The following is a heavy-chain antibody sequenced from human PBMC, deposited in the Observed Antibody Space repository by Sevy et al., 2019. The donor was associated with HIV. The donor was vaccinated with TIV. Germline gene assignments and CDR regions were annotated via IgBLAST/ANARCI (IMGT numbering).Heavy chain of an antibody. D-gene: IGHD3-16*01. V-gene: IGHV3-11*01. Sequence: GGSLRLSCAASGLTFTDAWMAWVRQAPGKGLEWISYISGSSSAIVYADSVKGRFAISRNNAKNSLYLHMDNLRAEDTAVYFCVGRPYSSAYSWSYHFDYWGQGTLVTVSS. CDR1: GLTFTDAW. CDR2: ISGSSSAI. CDR3: VGRPYSSAYSWSYHFDY. J-gene: IGHJ4*02.